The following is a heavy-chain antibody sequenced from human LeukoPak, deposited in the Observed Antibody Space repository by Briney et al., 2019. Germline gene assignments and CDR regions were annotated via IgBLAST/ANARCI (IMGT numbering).Heavy chain of an antibody. Sequence: PGGSLRLSCAASGFTFSSYAMNWVRHPPGKGLEWVSVISGSGGTTYYADSVRGRFTISRDNPKSTLYLQMNSLRAEDTAVYYCATPDYGGSRPFDYWGRGTLVTVSS. D-gene: IGHD4-23*01. J-gene: IGHJ4*02. CDR3: ATPDYGGSRPFDY. CDR2: ISGSGGTT. CDR1: GFTFSSYA. V-gene: IGHV3-23*01.